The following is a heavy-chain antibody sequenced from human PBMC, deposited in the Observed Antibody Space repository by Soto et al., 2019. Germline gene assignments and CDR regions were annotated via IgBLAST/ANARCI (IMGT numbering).Heavy chain of an antibody. CDR2: VSGRGGTT. J-gene: IGHJ4*02. V-gene: IGHV3-23*01. Sequence: EVQLLESGGGLVQPGGSLRLSCAASGFTFSNFAMSWVRQAPGKGLEWVSTVSGRGGTTYYTESVKGRFTISRDNTKGRLSLETSSLSVEDSAIYYRATRGLPRGQGTLVYVSS. CDR1: GFTFSNFA. D-gene: IGHD4-17*01. CDR3: ATRGLP.